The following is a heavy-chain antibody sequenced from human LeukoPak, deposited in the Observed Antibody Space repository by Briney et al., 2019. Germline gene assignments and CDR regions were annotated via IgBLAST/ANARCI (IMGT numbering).Heavy chain of an antibody. Sequence: TGGSLRLSCAASGFTFSSYWMSWVRQAPGKGLEWVANIKQDGSEKYYVDSVKGRFTISRDNAKNSLYLQMNSLRAEDTVVYYCAARGSYYYFDYWGQGTLVTVSS. CDR3: AARGSYYYFDY. J-gene: IGHJ4*02. V-gene: IGHV3-7*01. D-gene: IGHD1-26*01. CDR1: GFTFSSYW. CDR2: IKQDGSEK.